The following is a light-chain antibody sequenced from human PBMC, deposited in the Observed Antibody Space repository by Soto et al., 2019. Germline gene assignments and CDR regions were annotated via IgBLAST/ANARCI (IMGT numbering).Light chain of an antibody. Sequence: QSVLTLPASVSGSPGQSITISCTGTSSDVGGYNYVSWYQQHPGKAPKLMIYDVSNRPSGVSNRFSGSKSGNTASLTISGLQAEDEAEYYCSSYSSSSTLVFGGGTKLTVL. CDR2: DVS. J-gene: IGLJ2*01. CDR1: SSDVGGYNY. V-gene: IGLV2-14*01. CDR3: SSYSSSSTLV.